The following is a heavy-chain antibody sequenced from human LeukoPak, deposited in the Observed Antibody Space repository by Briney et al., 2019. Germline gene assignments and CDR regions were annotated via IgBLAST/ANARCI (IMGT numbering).Heavy chain of an antibody. V-gene: IGHV3-23*01. Sequence: GGSLRLSCAASGFTFSNYAMSWVRQAPGKGLEWVSTISGSGSSTYYADSVKGRFAISRDNSKNTLFLQMSSLRAEDTAVYYCAKAVLSGYYYGAFDIWGQGTMVTVSS. CDR1: GFTFSNYA. CDR3: AKAVLSGYYYGAFDI. J-gene: IGHJ3*02. D-gene: IGHD3-22*01. CDR2: ISGSGSST.